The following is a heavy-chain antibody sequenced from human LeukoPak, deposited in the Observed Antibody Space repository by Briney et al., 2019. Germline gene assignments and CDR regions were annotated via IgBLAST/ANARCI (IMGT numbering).Heavy chain of an antibody. CDR1: GFSFDDYA. D-gene: IGHD5-12*01. J-gene: IGHJ4*02. CDR3: ARDKEATI. Sequence: GRSLRLSCAASGFSFDDYAMHWLRQAPGKGLQWVSGISWNSGSEGYADSVKGRFTISRDNAKNSLYLQMNSLRAEDTAVYYCARDKEATIWGQGTLVTVSS. CDR2: ISWNSGSE. V-gene: IGHV3-9*01.